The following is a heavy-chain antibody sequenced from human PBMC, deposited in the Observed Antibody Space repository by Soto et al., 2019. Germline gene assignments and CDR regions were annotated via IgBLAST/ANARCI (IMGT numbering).Heavy chain of an antibody. CDR1: GGSISSYY. J-gene: IGHJ6*03. CDR3: ARGGGYDFPYYYYYYMDV. CDR2: IYYSGST. D-gene: IGHD5-12*01. V-gene: IGHV4-59*01. Sequence: PSETLSLTCTVSGGSISSYYWSWIRQPPGKGLEWIGYIYYSGSTNYNPSLKSRVTISVDTSKNQFSLKLSSVTAADTAVYYCARGGGYDFPYYYYYYMDVWGKGTTVTVSS.